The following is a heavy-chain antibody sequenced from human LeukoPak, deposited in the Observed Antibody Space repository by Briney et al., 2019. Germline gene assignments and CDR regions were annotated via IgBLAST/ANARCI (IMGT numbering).Heavy chain of an antibody. D-gene: IGHD6-6*01. J-gene: IGHJ4*02. Sequence: ASVKVSCKASGYTFTSYDINWVRQATGQGLEWMGWMNPNSGNTGYAQKFQGRVTMTRNTSISTAYIELSSLRSEDTAVYYCARGIAARTGEVGYWGQGTLVTVSS. V-gene: IGHV1-8*01. CDR2: MNPNSGNT. CDR3: ARGIAARTGEVGY. CDR1: GYTFTSYD.